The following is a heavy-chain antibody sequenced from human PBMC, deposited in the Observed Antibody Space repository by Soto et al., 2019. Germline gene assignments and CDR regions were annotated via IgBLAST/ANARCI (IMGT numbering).Heavy chain of an antibody. J-gene: IGHJ4*02. CDR2: IYYLGST. V-gene: IGHV4-59*01. CDR3: ARDGYDGSGSPYPAY. Sequence: SETLSLTYSVSGGSMSEYFWSWIRQSPGKGLEWIGYIYYLGSTDYNPSLKSRVTISVDTSKGQFSLRLTSVTAADTAVYYCARDGYDGSGSPYPAYWGPGTQVTVSS. D-gene: IGHD3-10*01. CDR1: GGSMSEYF.